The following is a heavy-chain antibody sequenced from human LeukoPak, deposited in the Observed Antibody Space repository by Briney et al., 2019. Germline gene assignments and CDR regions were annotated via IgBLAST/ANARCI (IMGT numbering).Heavy chain of an antibody. CDR3: ARGGLIQRHAFDI. J-gene: IGHJ3*02. CDR2: IKQDGSEK. Sequence: GGSLRLSCAASGFTFSSYGMSWVRQAPGKGLEWVANIKQDGSEKYYVDSVKGRFTISRDNAKNSLYLQMNSLRGEDTALYYCARGGLIQRHAFDIWGQGTMVTVSS. CDR1: GFTFSSYG. D-gene: IGHD1-1*01. V-gene: IGHV3-7*03.